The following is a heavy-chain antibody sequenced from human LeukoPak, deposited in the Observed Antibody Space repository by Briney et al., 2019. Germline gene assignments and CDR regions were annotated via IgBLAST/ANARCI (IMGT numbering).Heavy chain of an antibody. CDR1: GYTFTAYD. CDR3: ARDYYDSSGFGAFDI. J-gene: IGHJ3*02. D-gene: IGHD3-22*01. V-gene: IGHV1-2*02. Sequence: GASVKVSCTASGYTFTAYDMHWVRQAPGQGLEWMAWINPNGGGTYYAQKFQGRVTMTRDTSINTAYMELSRLRSDDTAVYYCARDYYDSSGFGAFDIWGQGTMVTVSS. CDR2: INPNGGGT.